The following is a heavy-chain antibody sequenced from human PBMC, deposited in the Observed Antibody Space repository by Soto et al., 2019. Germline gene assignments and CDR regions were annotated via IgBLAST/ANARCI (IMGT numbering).Heavy chain of an antibody. CDR3: ARDRFRAGTTVPLYYYYYMDV. CDR1: GFTFSDYY. Sequence: GGSLRLSCAASGFTFSDYYMSWIRQAPGKGLEWVSYISSSGSTIYYADSVKGRFTISRDNAKNSLYLQMNSLRAEDTAVYYCARDRFRAGTTVPLYYYYYMDVWGKGTTVTVSS. V-gene: IGHV3-11*01. D-gene: IGHD1-7*01. CDR2: ISSSGSTI. J-gene: IGHJ6*03.